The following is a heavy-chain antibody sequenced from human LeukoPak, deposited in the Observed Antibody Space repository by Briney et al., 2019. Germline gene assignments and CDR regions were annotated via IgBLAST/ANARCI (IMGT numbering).Heavy chain of an antibody. Sequence: PGGSLRLSCAASGFTYSSYEMNWVRQAPGKGLEWVSYISSSGSTIYYADSVKGRFTISRDNAKNSLYLQMNSLRAEDTAVYYCERDRIYSSGWYGYFDYWGQGTLVTVSS. CDR3: ERDRIYSSGWYGYFDY. V-gene: IGHV3-48*03. J-gene: IGHJ4*02. CDR2: ISSSGSTI. CDR1: GFTYSSYE. D-gene: IGHD6-19*01.